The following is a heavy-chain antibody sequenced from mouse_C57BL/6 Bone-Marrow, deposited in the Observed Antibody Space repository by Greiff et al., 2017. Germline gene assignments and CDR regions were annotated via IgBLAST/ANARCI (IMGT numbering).Heavy chain of an antibody. Sequence: QVQLQQPGAELVKPGASVKMSCKASGYTFTSYWITWVKQRPGQGLEWIGDIYPTSGRTNYNEKFKSKAILTVDTSSNTAYMRLSSLTSEDSAVFSGARSGPLGRSCDYWGQGTTLAVSS. V-gene: IGHV1-55*01. J-gene: IGHJ2*01. D-gene: IGHD4-1*01. CDR3: ARSGPLGRSCDY. CDR2: IYPTSGRT. CDR1: GYTFTSYW.